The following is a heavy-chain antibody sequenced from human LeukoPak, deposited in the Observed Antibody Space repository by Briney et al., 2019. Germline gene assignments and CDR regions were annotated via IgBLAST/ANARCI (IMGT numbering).Heavy chain of an antibody. V-gene: IGHV4-39*01. CDR1: GGSISSSSYY. CDR2: IYYSGST. D-gene: IGHD5-24*01. J-gene: IGHJ3*02. CDR3: ARLRSDAFDI. Sequence: SETLSLTCTVSGGSISSSSYYWVWIRQPRGKGLEWIGSIYYSGSTYYNPSLKSRVTISVDTSKNQFSLKLSSVTAADTAVYYCARLRSDAFDIWGQGTMVTVSS.